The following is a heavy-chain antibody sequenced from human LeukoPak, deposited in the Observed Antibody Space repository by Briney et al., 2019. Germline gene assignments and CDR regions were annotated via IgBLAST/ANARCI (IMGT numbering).Heavy chain of an antibody. J-gene: IGHJ5*02. Sequence: SETLSLTCTVSGYSISSGYYWGWIRQPPGKGLEWIGRIYTSGSTNYNPSLKSRVTISVDTSKNQFSLKLSSVTAADTAVYYCARVRSQDSSGWYWFDPWGQGTLVTVSS. V-gene: IGHV4-38-2*02. CDR2: IYTSGST. CDR3: ARVRSQDSSGWYWFDP. CDR1: GYSISSGYY. D-gene: IGHD6-19*01.